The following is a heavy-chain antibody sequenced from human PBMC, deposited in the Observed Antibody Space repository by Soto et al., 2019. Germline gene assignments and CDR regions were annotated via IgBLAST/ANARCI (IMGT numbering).Heavy chain of an antibody. CDR1: GFTFSSYA. J-gene: IGHJ4*02. CDR2: ISYDGSNK. Sequence: QVQLVESGGGVVQPGRSLRLSCAASGFTFSSYAMHWVRQAPGKGLEWVAVISYDGSNKYYADSVKGRFTISRDNSKNTLYLQMNSLRAEDTAVYYCATPLGYDSSWGDYWGQGPLVTVSS. CDR3: ATPLGYDSSWGDY. V-gene: IGHV3-30-3*01. D-gene: IGHD3-22*01.